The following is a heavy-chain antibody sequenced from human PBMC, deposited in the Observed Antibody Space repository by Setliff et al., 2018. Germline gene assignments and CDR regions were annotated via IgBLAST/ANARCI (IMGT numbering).Heavy chain of an antibody. CDR1: GFSLSTSGVG. CDR3: ARCITIFGVVIPNAFDY. Sequence: SGPTCEPTQTLTLTCTFSGFSLSTSGVGVGWIRQPPGKALEWLALIYWDDDKRYSPSLKSRLTITKDTSKNQVVLTMTNMDTVDTATYYCARCITIFGVVIPNAFDYWGQGTLVTVSS. CDR2: IYWDDDK. V-gene: IGHV2-5*02. D-gene: IGHD3-3*01. J-gene: IGHJ4*02.